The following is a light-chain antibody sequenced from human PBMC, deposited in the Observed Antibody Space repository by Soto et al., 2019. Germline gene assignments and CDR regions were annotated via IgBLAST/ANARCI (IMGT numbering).Light chain of an antibody. J-gene: IGKJ1*01. V-gene: IGKV3-20*01. CDR2: GAS. Sequence: EIVLTQSPGTLSLSPVERATLSCRASQSVSSSFLAWYQQKPGQAPRLLIYGASNRATGIPDRFSGSGSGTDFTLTISRLEPEEFAVYYCQQYVTSHWAFGQGTKVAIE. CDR1: QSVSSSF. CDR3: QQYVTSHWA.